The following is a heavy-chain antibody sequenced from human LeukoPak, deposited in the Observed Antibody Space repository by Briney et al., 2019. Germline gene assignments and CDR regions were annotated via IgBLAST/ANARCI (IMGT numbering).Heavy chain of an antibody. CDR3: ARAYCSSSTCYLRRSWFDP. V-gene: IGHV3-21*01. D-gene: IGHD2-2*01. J-gene: IGHJ5*02. CDR2: ISTSSRYI. CDR1: GFTLSNYD. Sequence: GGSLRLSCAASGFTLSNYDMNWVRQAQGKGLEWVSSISTSSRYIYYKDSVRGRFTISRDDAKNSLHLEMNSLRAEDTAVYYCARAYCSSSTCYLRRSWFDPWGQGTLVTVSS.